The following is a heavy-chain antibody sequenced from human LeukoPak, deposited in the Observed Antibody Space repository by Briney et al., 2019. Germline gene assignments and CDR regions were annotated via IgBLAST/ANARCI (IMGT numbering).Heavy chain of an antibody. CDR2: ISTSGSTI. CDR1: GFTFSSYE. Sequence: PGGSLRLSCAASGFTFSSYEMNWVRQAPGKGLDWVSYISTSGSTIYYADSVKGRFTISRDNAKNSLYLQMNSLRAEDTAVYYCARRQLERRPFDYWGQGTLVTVSS. V-gene: IGHV3-48*03. CDR3: ARRQLERRPFDY. D-gene: IGHD1-1*01. J-gene: IGHJ4*02.